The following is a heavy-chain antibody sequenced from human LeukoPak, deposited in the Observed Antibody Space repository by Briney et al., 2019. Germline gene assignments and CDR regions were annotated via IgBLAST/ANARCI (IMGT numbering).Heavy chain of an antibody. CDR2: IYLNSGGK. V-gene: IGHV1-2*02. D-gene: IGHD2-21*01. J-gene: IGHJ4*02. Sequence: ASVKVSCTPSGYTFTGYYMHWMRQAPGKGLEWMGWIYLNSGGKNYAQKYQGRVTMTRDTSISTAYMEMSRLRSDDTAVSYCASWAGGNAPVASFDYWGQGTLVTVSS. CDR1: GYTFTGYY. CDR3: ASWAGGNAPVASFDY.